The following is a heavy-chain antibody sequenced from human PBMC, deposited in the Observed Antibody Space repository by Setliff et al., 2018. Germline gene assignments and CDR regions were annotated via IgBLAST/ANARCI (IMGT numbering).Heavy chain of an antibody. Sequence: GGSLRLSCAASGFTFSRYWMSWVRQAPGKGLEWVANIKQDGSNKYYADSVKGRFTISRDNSKNTLYLQMNSLRAEDTAVYYCARAPSSSSASWFDPWGQGTLVTVSS. V-gene: IGHV3-7*01. J-gene: IGHJ5*02. CDR1: GFTFSRYW. D-gene: IGHD6-6*01. CDR3: ARAPSSSSASWFDP. CDR2: IKQDGSNK.